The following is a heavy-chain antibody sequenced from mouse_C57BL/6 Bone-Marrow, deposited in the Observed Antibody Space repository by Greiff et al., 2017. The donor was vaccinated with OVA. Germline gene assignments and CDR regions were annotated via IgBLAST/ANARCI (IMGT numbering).Heavy chain of an antibody. CDR2: ISSGGSYT. V-gene: IGHV5-6*01. Sequence: EVQVVESGGDLVKPGGSLKLSCAASGFTFSSYGMSWVRQTPDKRLEWVATISSGGSYTYYPDSVKGRFTISRDNAKNTLYLQMSSLKSEDTAMYYCARHYYGSSLDYWGQGTTLTVSS. D-gene: IGHD1-1*01. CDR1: GFTFSSYG. J-gene: IGHJ2*01. CDR3: ARHYYGSSLDY.